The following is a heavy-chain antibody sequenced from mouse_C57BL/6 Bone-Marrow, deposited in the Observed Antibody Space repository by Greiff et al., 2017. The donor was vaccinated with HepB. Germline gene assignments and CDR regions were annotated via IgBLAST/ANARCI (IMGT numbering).Heavy chain of an antibody. D-gene: IGHD3-2*02. CDR3: ARGRVAQATSY. Sequence: QVQLKQPGAELVKPGASVKMSCKASGYTFTSYWITWVKQRPGQGLEWIGDIYPGSGSTNYNEKFKSKATLTVDTSSSTAYMQLSSLTSEDSAVYYCARGRVAQATSYWGQGTTLTVSS. CDR1: GYTFTSYW. V-gene: IGHV1-55*01. J-gene: IGHJ2*01. CDR2: IYPGSGST.